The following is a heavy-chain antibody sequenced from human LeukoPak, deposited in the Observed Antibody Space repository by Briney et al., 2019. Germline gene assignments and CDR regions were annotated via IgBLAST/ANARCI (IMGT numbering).Heavy chain of an antibody. J-gene: IGHJ4*02. Sequence: PSETLSLTCTVSGGSISPYYWTWIRQPPGKGLEWIGTIYYSGSTYYNPSLKSRVTISVDTSKNQFSLKLSSVTAPDTAVYYCARHEDRNWYFDHWGQGTLVTVSS. CDR3: ARHEDRNWYFDH. D-gene: IGHD1-1*01. CDR1: GGSISPYY. CDR2: IYYSGST. V-gene: IGHV4-59*04.